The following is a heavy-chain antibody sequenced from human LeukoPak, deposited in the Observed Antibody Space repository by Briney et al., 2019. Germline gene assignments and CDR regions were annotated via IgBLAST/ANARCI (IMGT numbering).Heavy chain of an antibody. J-gene: IGHJ4*02. Sequence: TWETLSLTCTVSGVSISSYYWSWIRQPPGKGLEWIARIHTSGNTDYNPSLKSRVAMSVDTSKNQFSLKLSSVTGADTAVYYCSGKDSVTARRLVSIDYWGEGTLVTISS. D-gene: IGHD2-15*01. V-gene: IGHV4-4*07. CDR3: SGKDSVTARRLVSIDY. CDR1: GVSISSYY. CDR2: IHTSGNT.